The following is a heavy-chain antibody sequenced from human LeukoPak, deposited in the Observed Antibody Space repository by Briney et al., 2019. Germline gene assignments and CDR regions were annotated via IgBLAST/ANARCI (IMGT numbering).Heavy chain of an antibody. D-gene: IGHD3-10*01. J-gene: IGHJ6*03. V-gene: IGHV3-23*01. CDR3: ARGPYYYGSGSPIGYYMDV. CDR2: ISGSGGST. Sequence: GGSLRLSCAASGFTFSSYAMSWVRQAPGKGLEWVSAISGSGGSTYYADSVKGRFTISRDNAKNTLYLQMNSLRAEDTAVYYCARGPYYYGSGSPIGYYMDVWGKGTTVTISS. CDR1: GFTFSSYA.